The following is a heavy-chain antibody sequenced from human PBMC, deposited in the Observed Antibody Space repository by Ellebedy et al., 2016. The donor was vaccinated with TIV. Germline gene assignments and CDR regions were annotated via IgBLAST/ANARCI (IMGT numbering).Heavy chain of an antibody. CDR3: ARDPGLRYFDY. CDR1: GGTFSSYA. V-gene: IGHV1-69*06. Sequence: SVKVSCXASGGTFSSYAISWVRQAPGQGLEWMGGIIPIFGTANYAQKFQGRVTITADKSTSTAYMELSSLRSEDTAVYYCARDPGLRYFDYWGQGTLVTVSS. CDR2: IIPIFGTA. J-gene: IGHJ4*02. D-gene: IGHD5-12*01.